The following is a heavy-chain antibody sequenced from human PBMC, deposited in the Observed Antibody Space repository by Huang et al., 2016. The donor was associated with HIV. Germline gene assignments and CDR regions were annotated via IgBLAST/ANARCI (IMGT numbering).Heavy chain of an antibody. J-gene: IGHJ4*02. CDR3: ARGLGRTRRFDY. V-gene: IGHV1-8*01. Sequence: QVQLVQSGAEVRKPGASVKVSFKASGYTFSNYDINWVRKASGQGLEGMGWMNPNSGNTGYAQKLKGRVARTRNTSMTTAYMELRSLRSDDTAVYFCARGLGRTRRFDYWGQGALVNVYS. D-gene: IGHD2-2*01. CDR2: MNPNSGNT. CDR1: GYTFSNYD.